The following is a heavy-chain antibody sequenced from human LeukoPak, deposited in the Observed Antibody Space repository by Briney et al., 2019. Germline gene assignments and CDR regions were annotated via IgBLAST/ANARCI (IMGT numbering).Heavy chain of an antibody. Sequence: SVKVSCKASGCTFSSYAISWVRQAPGQGLEWMGGIIPIFGTANYAQKFQGRVTITTDESTSTAYMELSSLRSEDTAVYYCARGGYDFWSGYYDPHYYYYMDVWGKGTTVTVSS. CDR3: ARGGYDFWSGYYDPHYYYYMDV. D-gene: IGHD3-3*01. CDR2: IIPIFGTA. V-gene: IGHV1-69*05. J-gene: IGHJ6*03. CDR1: GCTFSSYA.